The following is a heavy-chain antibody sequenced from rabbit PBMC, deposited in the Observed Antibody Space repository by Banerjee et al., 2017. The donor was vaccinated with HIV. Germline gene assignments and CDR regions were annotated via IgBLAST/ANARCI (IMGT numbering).Heavy chain of an antibody. Sequence: QSLEESGGDLVKPGASLTLTCTASGFSFSSSYWICWVRQAPGKGLEWIACISGGSSGSTDYASWAKGRFTISKTSSTTVTLQMTSLTAADTATYFCARDRANDGGCVFGLRGPGTLVTVS. CDR2: ISGGSSGST. V-gene: IGHV1S40*01. D-gene: IGHD5-1*01. CDR1: GFSFSSSYW. CDR3: ARDRANDGGCVFGL. J-gene: IGHJ4*01.